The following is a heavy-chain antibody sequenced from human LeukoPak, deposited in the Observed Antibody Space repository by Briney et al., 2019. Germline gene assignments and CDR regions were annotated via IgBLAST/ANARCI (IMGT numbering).Heavy chain of an antibody. V-gene: IGHV1-2*02. CDR2: INPYSGAI. J-gene: IGHJ4*02. CDR3: ARDPKSQLLLDY. D-gene: IGHD2-2*01. Sequence: GASVKDSCKSSGFTFTDEYIHWVRQAPGQGLEWMGWINPYSGAINYAQKFQGRVTLTRDTSISTAYMELSRLTSGDTAVYYCARDPKSQLLLDYWGQGTLVTVSS. CDR1: GFTFTDEY.